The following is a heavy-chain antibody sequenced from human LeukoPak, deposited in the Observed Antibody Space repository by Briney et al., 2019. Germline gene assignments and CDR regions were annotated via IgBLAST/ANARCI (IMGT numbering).Heavy chain of an antibody. CDR2: IYYSGST. CDR3: ARRDIVANSGHYYYMDV. V-gene: IGHV4-39*01. Sequence: SETLSLTCTVSGGSISSSSYYWGWIRQPPGKGLDWIGSIYYSGSTYYNPSLKSRVTISVDTSKNQFSLKLSSVTAADTAVYYCARRDIVANSGHYYYMDVWGKGTTVTVSS. D-gene: IGHD5-12*01. J-gene: IGHJ6*03. CDR1: GGSISSSSYY.